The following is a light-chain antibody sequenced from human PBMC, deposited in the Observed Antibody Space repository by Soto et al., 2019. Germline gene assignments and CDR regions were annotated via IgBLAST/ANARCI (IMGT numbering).Light chain of an antibody. V-gene: IGKV3-15*01. CDR2: GAS. J-gene: IGKJ5*01. CDR1: QSVSSK. Sequence: EEVMTQSPATLSVSPGEGATLSCRASQSVSSKLAWYQQKPGQAPRLLIYGASTRATGIPARFSGSGSGTDFTLTISSLEPEDSAVYYCQQRHMWPITLGQGTRLEIK. CDR3: QQRHMWPIT.